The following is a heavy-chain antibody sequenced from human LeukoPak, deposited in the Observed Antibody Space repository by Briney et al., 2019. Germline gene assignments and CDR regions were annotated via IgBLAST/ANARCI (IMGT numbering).Heavy chain of an antibody. CDR3: ARDTSYNYGAHAMDV. V-gene: IGHV3-23*01. Sequence: QPGGSLRLSCAASEFTFSSYWMHWVRQAPGKGLEWVLGISGSGVNTYYADSVKGRFTISRDNSKNTLYVQLNSLRGEDTAIYYCARDTSYNYGAHAMDVWGQGTTVTVSS. CDR2: ISGSGVNT. D-gene: IGHD4/OR15-4a*01. J-gene: IGHJ6*02. CDR1: EFTFSSYW.